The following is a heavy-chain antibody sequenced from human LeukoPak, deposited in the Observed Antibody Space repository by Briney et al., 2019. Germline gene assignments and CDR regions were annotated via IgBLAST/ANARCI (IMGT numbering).Heavy chain of an antibody. V-gene: IGHV1-69*05. CDR3: ARVDSGSYLNWFDP. CDR2: IIPIFGTA. Sequence: ASVKVSCKASGGTFSSYAISWVRQAPGQGLEWMGRIIPIFGTANYAQKFQGRVTITTDESTSTAYMELSSLRPEDTAVYYCARVDSGSYLNWFDPWGQGTLVTVSS. J-gene: IGHJ5*02. CDR1: GGTFSSYA. D-gene: IGHD1-26*01.